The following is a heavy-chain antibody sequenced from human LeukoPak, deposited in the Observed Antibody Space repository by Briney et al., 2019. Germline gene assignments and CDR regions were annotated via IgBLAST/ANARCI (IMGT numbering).Heavy chain of an antibody. CDR3: VTGYYDSSGYYHGRGAFDI. J-gene: IGHJ3*02. CDR1: GGTFSSYA. V-gene: IGHV1-69*05. Sequence: SVKISCKASGGTFSSYAISWVRQAPGQGLEWMGRIIPIFGTANYAQKFQGRVTITTDESTSTAYMELSSLRSEDTAVYYCVTGYYDSSGYYHGRGAFDIWGQGTMVTVSS. D-gene: IGHD3-22*01. CDR2: IIPIFGTA.